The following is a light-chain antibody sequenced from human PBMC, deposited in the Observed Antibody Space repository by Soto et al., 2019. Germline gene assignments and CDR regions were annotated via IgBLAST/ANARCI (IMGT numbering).Light chain of an antibody. CDR3: GSYAGSHTVV. J-gene: IGLJ1*01. CDR2: DVT. Sequence: QSVLTQPRSVSASPGQSVSVSCTGTRTDVGGYNFVSWYQQHPGKAPKLILYDVTKRPSGVPDRFSGSKSGNTASLTISGLQAEDEADYYCGSYAGSHTVVLGSGTKGTV. CDR1: RTDVGGYNF. V-gene: IGLV2-11*01.